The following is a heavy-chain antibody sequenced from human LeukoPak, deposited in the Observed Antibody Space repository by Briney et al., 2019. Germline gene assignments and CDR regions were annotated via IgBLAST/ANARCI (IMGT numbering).Heavy chain of an antibody. CDR3: ARGPYGWGSNWVDY. V-gene: IGHV4-34*01. CDR1: GGSFSGYY. CDR2: INHSGST. Sequence: SETLSLTCAVYGGSFSGYYWSWIRQPPGKGLEWIGEINHSGSTYYNPSLKSRVTISVDRSKNQFSLKLSSVTAADTAVYYCARGPYGWGSNWVDYWGQGTLVSVSS. J-gene: IGHJ4*02. D-gene: IGHD3-10*01.